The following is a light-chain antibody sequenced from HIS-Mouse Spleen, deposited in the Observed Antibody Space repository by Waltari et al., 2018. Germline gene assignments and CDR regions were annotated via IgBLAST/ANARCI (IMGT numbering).Light chain of an antibody. CDR3: QSYDSSLSGSRV. J-gene: IGLJ3*02. V-gene: IGLV1-40*01. Sequence: QSVLTQPPSLSGAPGQRVTIPCTGRSPHIGAGYDLHVDQHLPGTAPKLLIYGNSNRHSGVPDRFSGSKSGTSASLAITGLQAEDEADYYCQSYDSSLSGSRVFGGGTKLTVL. CDR2: GNS. CDR1: SPHIGAGYD.